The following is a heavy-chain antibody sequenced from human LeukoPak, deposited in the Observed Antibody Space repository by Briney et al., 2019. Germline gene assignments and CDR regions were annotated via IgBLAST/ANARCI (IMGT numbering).Heavy chain of an antibody. Sequence: SETLSLTCAVYGLSFSDYYWSWIRQPPGKGLEWIGEINHSGSTNYNPSLKSRVTITVDTSKNQFSLKLSSVTAADTAVYYCARGSIAVAGTNYYYHGMDAWGEGTTVTVSS. CDR2: INHSGST. J-gene: IGHJ6*04. V-gene: IGHV4-34*01. CDR1: GLSFSDYY. D-gene: IGHD6-19*01. CDR3: ARGSIAVAGTNYYYHGMDA.